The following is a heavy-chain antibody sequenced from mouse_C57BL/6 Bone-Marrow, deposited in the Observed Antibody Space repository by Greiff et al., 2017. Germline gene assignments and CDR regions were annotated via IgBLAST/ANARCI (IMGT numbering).Heavy chain of an antibody. CDR3: DIPFYCSWFAY. Sequence: QVQLQQSGAELMKPGASVKLSCKATGYTFTGYWIEWVKQRPGHGLEWIGEISPGSGSINYNEKFKGQATFTVDTSYNTSYMQLSSLTSEDSAIDYCDIPFYCSWFAYWGQGTLVTVSA. V-gene: IGHV1-9*01. CDR1: GYTFTGYW. D-gene: IGHD2-1*01. CDR2: ISPGSGSI. J-gene: IGHJ3*01.